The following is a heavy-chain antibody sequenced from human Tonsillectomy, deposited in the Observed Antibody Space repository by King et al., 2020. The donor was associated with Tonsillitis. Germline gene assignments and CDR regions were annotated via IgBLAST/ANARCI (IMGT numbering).Heavy chain of an antibody. Sequence: VQLVESGGGVVQPGRSLRLSCAASGITFSTYAMHWVRQAPGKGREWVAGTSSDGTNKYYGDSGKGRFTISRDNSKNTLYLQMNSLRVDDTAVYYCAKGSASCYTCWFDPWGQGTLVTVSS. J-gene: IGHJ5*02. CDR2: TSSDGTNK. V-gene: IGHV3-30*18. CDR3: AKGSASCYTCWFDP. CDR1: GITFSTYA. D-gene: IGHD2-2*02.